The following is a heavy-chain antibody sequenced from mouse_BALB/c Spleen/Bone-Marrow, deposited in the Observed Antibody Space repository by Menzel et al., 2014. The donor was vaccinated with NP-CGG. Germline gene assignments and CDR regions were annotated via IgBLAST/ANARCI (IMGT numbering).Heavy chain of an antibody. Sequence: QVQLPESGAALVTPGASVKLSCKASGYTFTSYWMHWVRQRPGQGLEWIGEINPSTGRNNYNEKFKSKATVTVDKSSTTAYMQVSSLTSEDSAVEYGARYAGEFVYWGQGTLVTVSA. CDR3: ARYAGEFVY. CDR2: INPSTGRN. D-gene: IGHD6-5*01. V-gene: IGHV1S81*02. CDR1: GYTFTSYW. J-gene: IGHJ3*01.